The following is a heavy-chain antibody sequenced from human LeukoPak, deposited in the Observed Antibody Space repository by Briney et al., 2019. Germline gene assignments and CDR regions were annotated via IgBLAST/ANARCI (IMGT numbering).Heavy chain of an antibody. V-gene: IGHV1-3*04. J-gene: IGHJ4*02. CDR2: IYTGNGNT. CDR3: ARVRAFAIAAAATDY. CDR1: GYTFTSYA. D-gene: IGHD6-13*01. Sequence: GASVKVSCRASGYTFTSYAMHWVRQAPGQRLEWMGWIYTGNGNTKYSQKFQDRVTMTRDTSANTAYMELSSLRSEDTAVYYCARVRAFAIAAAATDYWGRGTLVTVSS.